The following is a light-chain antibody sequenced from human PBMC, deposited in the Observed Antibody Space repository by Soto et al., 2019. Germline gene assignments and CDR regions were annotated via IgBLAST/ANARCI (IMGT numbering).Light chain of an antibody. Sequence: QSALTQPASVSGSPGQSITISCTGASGDFGGYNYVSWYQQHPGKAPPLLIYGVTNRPSGVSNRFSGSKSGNTASLTISGLQADDEAEYSCNSYTNSNTLPVFGTGTKLTVL. V-gene: IGLV2-14*03. CDR3: NSYTNSNTLPV. CDR2: GVT. CDR1: SGDFGGYNY. J-gene: IGLJ1*01.